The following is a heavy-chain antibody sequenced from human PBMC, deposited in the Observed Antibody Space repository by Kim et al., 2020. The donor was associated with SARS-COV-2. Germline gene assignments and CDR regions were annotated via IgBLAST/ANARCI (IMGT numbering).Heavy chain of an antibody. Sequence: GGSLRLSCAASRLTFSAYAMSWVRQAPGKGLEWVSVISGGGGIADYADSVKGRFTISRDNSKNTLYLQMNSLRAEDTAVYYCAKHQGHKSSAVYDLDVWGQGTTVSVSS. CDR1: RLTFSAYA. CDR3: AKHQGHKSSAVYDLDV. J-gene: IGHJ6*02. D-gene: IGHD3-22*01. V-gene: IGHV3-23*01. CDR2: ISGGGGIA.